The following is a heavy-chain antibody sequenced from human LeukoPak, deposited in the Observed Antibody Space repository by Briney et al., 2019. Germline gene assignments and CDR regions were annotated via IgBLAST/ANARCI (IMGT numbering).Heavy chain of an antibody. CDR1: GFIFSNSA. Sequence: GGSLRLSCAASGFIFSNSAMNWVRQAPGKGLEWVSAISGSGGSTYYADSVKGRFTISRDNSKNTLYLQMNSLRAEDTAVYYCARDERYSYGSDYYYGMDVWGQGTTVTVSS. CDR2: ISGSGGST. J-gene: IGHJ6*02. CDR3: ARDERYSYGSDYYYGMDV. V-gene: IGHV3-23*01. D-gene: IGHD5-18*01.